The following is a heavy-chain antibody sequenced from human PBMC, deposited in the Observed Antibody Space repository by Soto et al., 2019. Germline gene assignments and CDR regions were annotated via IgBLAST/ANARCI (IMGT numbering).Heavy chain of an antibody. CDR1: GYTFTGYF. J-gene: IGHJ4*02. V-gene: IGHV1-2*04. Sequence: ASVKVSCKASGYTFTGYFMHWVRQAPGQGLEWMGWINPNSGGTNYAQKFQGWVTMTRDTSISTAYMELSRLRSDDTAVYYCAIAYCGGDCYVALWYYFDYWGQGTLVTVSS. D-gene: IGHD2-21*02. CDR2: INPNSGGT. CDR3: AIAYCGGDCYVALWYYFDY.